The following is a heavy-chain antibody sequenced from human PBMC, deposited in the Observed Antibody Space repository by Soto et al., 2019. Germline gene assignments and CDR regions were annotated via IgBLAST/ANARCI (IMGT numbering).Heavy chain of an antibody. J-gene: IGHJ4*02. CDR3: ARLRTSSSWCFDS. D-gene: IGHD6-13*01. CDR1: GFTVSTSY. V-gene: IGHV3-53*01. Sequence: LGGSLRLSCAASGFTVSTSYMTWVRQAPGKGLEWVSVIYGGGDTYYADSVEGRFTISRDNSKNTLYLQMNSLRADDTAMYYCARLRTSSSWCFDSWGQGTMVTVSS. CDR2: IYGGGDT.